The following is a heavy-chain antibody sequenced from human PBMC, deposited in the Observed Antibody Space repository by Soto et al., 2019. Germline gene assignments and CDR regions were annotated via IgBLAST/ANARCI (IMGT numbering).Heavy chain of an antibody. Sequence: GGSLRLSCAASGFAFNTYSMHWVRQAPGRGLEWVAVISYDGSNKFYADSVKGRFTISRDNSKNTLYLEMNSLRGEDTAVYYCAKVSPMGYFFDFWGQGTLVTVCS. CDR2: ISYDGSNK. CDR3: AKVSPMGYFFDF. J-gene: IGHJ4*02. CDR1: GFAFNTYS. V-gene: IGHV3-30-3*01.